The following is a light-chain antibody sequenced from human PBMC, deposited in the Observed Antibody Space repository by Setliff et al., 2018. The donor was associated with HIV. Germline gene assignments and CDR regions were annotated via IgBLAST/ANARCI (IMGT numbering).Light chain of an antibody. CDR2: HVN. J-gene: IGLJ2*01. V-gene: IGLV2-14*01. CDR3: SSYTTSTFDVV. Sequence: QSVLTQPDSVSGSPGQSITISCTGTRSDVGGYNYVSWYQQHPGKAPKLMIYHVNKRPSGFSHRFSGSKSGNTASLTISGLQAEDEADYYCSSYTTSTFDVVFGGGTKVTVL. CDR1: RSDVGGYNY.